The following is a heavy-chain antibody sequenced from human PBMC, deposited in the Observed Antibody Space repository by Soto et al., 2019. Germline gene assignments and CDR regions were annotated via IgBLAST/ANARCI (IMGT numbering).Heavy chain of an antibody. Sequence: ASVKVSCKASGYTFTSYGISWVRQAPGQGLEWMGWISAYNGNTNYAQKLQGRVTMTTDTSTSTAYMELRSLRSDDTAVYYCARDSSGWTPDAFDIWGQGTMVTVSS. D-gene: IGHD6-19*01. J-gene: IGHJ3*02. V-gene: IGHV1-18*01. CDR2: ISAYNGNT. CDR3: ARDSSGWTPDAFDI. CDR1: GYTFTSYG.